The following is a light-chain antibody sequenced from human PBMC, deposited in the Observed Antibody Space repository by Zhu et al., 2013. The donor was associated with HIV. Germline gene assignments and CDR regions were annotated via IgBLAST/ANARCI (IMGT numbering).Light chain of an antibody. CDR2: AAS. CDR1: QTISSY. Sequence: DIQMTQSPSFLSASVGDRVTITCRASQTISSYLNWSRQKPGKAPKLLIYAASSLQSGVPSRFSGGGSGTEFTLTISSLQPEDFATYYCQQANSFPLTFGPGTKVDIK. J-gene: IGKJ3*01. V-gene: IGKV1-39*01. CDR3: QQANSFPLT.